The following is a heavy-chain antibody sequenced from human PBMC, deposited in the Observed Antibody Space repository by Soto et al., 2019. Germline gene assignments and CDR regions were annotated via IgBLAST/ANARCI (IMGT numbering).Heavy chain of an antibody. CDR2: VIPIFGTA. CDR1: GGTFSTYA. V-gene: IGHV1-69*13. CDR3: ARDCGYDSSAYNNWFDP. D-gene: IGHD3-22*01. Sequence: SVKVSCKASGGTFSTYAISWVLQAPGQGPEWMGGVIPIFGTANYAQKFQGRVTITADESTSTVYMELRRLRSEDTAVYYCARDCGYDSSAYNNWFDPWGQGTLVTVSS. J-gene: IGHJ5*02.